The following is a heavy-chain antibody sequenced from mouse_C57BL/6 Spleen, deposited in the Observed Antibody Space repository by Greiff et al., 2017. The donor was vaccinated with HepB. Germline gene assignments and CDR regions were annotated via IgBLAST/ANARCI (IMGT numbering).Heavy chain of an antibody. Sequence: QVQLQQPGAELVKPGASVKMSCKASGYTFTSYWITWVKQRPGQGLEWIGDIYPGSGSTNYNEKFKSKATLTVDTSSSTAYMQLSSLTSEDSAVYDCAREVTTVVAHFDYWGQGTTLTVSS. CDR3: AREVTTVVAHFDY. D-gene: IGHD1-1*01. CDR1: GYTFTSYW. V-gene: IGHV1-55*01. J-gene: IGHJ2*01. CDR2: IYPGSGST.